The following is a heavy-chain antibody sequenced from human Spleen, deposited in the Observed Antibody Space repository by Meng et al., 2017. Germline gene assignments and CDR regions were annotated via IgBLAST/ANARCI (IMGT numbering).Heavy chain of an antibody. CDR1: GFTFSSFA. V-gene: IGHV3-23*01. CDR2: LSGSGTIK. CDR3: AKYSYGLGDYFDY. J-gene: IGHJ4*02. Sequence: SLKISCAASGFTFSSFAMSWVRQAPGKGLEWVSALSGSGTIKYYADSVKGRFTISRNNSKNTLYLQVNSLRAEDTAVYYCAKYSYGLGDYFDYWGQGTLVTVSS. D-gene: IGHD3-10*01.